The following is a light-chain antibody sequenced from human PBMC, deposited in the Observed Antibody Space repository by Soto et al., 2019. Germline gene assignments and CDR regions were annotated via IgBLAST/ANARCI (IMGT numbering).Light chain of an antibody. CDR1: QSVSSNY. V-gene: IGKV3-20*01. CDR2: GAS. J-gene: IGKJ1*01. CDR3: QQYGSSPPT. Sequence: EIVLTRSPGTLSLSPGERATLSCRASQSVSSNYLAWYQRKPGQAPRLLIYGASSRALDIPNRFSGSGSGTDFTLTITSLEPEDFAVYYCQQYGSSPPTFGQGTKVEI.